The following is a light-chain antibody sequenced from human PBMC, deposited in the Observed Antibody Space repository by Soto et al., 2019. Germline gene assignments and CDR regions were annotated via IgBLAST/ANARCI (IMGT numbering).Light chain of an antibody. CDR1: QSTSTW. J-gene: IGKJ1*01. V-gene: IGKV1-5*03. CDR3: QQYITYPYA. Sequence: DIQMTQSPSTLSASVGDRVTITCRASQSTSTWLAWYQQRPGKTPKLLISEASKLESGLPSRFSGSGSGTEFTLTISSLQPDDFATYYCQQYITYPYAFGQGTKVEIK. CDR2: EAS.